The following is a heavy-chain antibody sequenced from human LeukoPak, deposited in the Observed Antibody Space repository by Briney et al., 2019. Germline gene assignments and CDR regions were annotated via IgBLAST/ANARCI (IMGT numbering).Heavy chain of an antibody. V-gene: IGHV1-69*01. CDR1: GGTFSSYA. CDR2: IIPIFGTA. D-gene: IGHD6-19*01. Sequence: SVKVSCKASGGTFSSYAISWVRRAPGQGLEWMGGIIPIFGTANYAQKFQGRVTITADESTSTAYMELSSLRSEDTAVYYCARVPGIAVAGTTNWFDPWGQGTLVTVSS. J-gene: IGHJ5*02. CDR3: ARVPGIAVAGTTNWFDP.